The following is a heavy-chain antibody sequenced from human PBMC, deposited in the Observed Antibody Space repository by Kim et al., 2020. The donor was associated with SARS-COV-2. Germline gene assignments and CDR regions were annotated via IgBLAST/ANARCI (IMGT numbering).Heavy chain of an antibody. D-gene: IGHD2-15*01. J-gene: IGHJ4*02. V-gene: IGHV1-46*01. CDR2: T. Sequence: TSYAQKFQGRVTMTRDTSTSTVYMELSSLRSEDTAVYYCAREEVADNFDYWGQGTLVTVSS. CDR3: AREEVADNFDY.